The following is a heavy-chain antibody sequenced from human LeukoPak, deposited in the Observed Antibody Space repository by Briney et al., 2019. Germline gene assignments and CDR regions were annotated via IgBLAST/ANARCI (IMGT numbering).Heavy chain of an antibody. J-gene: IGHJ4*02. Sequence: ASVKASCKASGYTFSGYYIHWVRQAPGQGLEWMGWISPSTGGTNYAQKFQGRVIMTRDMSTATAYMELRRLSSDDTAVYFCASPQYGDFYFDYWGQGTLVTVAS. CDR2: ISPSTGGT. D-gene: IGHD2-21*02. CDR1: GYTFSGYY. V-gene: IGHV1-2*02. CDR3: ASPQYGDFYFDY.